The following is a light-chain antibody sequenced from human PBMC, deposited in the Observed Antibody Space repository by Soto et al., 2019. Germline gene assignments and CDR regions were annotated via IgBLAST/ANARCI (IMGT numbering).Light chain of an antibody. CDR3: LQYHNLWA. CDR1: QNIYSN. J-gene: IGKJ1*01. V-gene: IGKV3-15*01. CDR2: RAS. Sequence: EIVLTQSRPTLSLSPAARTSFXCRASQNIYSNIAWYQQRPGQAPRLLIYRASTRATGVPARFSGSGSGTEFTLTISSLQSEDFAVYSCLQYHNLWAFGQGTKVDIK.